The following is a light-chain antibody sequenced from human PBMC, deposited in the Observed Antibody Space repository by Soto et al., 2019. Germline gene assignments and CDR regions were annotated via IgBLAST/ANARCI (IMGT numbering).Light chain of an antibody. Sequence: QSVLTQPPSVSGAPGQRVTISCTGSRSNIGAGYNVHWYQQVPGTAPKLLIYGDSKRPSGVPDRFSGSKSGTSASLAITGLQAEDEADYYCQSYDSSLSGWLFGGGTKLTVL. CDR1: RSNIGAGYN. CDR3: QSYDSSLSGWL. CDR2: GDS. V-gene: IGLV1-40*01. J-gene: IGLJ3*02.